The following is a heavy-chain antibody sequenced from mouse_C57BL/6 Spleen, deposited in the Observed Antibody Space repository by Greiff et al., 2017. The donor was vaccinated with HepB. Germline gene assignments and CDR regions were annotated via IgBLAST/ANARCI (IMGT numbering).Heavy chain of an antibody. CDR2: IHPNSGST. CDR3: ARLHQLSRRGFAY. V-gene: IGHV1-64*01. Sequence: QVQLQQPGAELVKPGASVKLSCKASGYTFTSYWMHWVKQRPGQGLEWIGMIHPNSGSTNYNEKFKSKATLTVDKSSSTAYMQLSSLTSEDSAVYYCARLHQLSRRGFAYWGQGTLVTVSA. D-gene: IGHD3-2*02. J-gene: IGHJ3*01. CDR1: GYTFTSYW.